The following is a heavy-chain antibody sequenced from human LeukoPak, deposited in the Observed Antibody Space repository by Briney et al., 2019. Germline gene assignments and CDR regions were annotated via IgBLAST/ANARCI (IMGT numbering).Heavy chain of an antibody. Sequence: SETLSLTCTVSGGSISSYYWSWIRQPPGKGLEWIGYIYYSGSTDYNPSLKSRVTISIDTSKNQFSLKVNSVTAADTAVYYCARDSGYSSSWYGGAFDIWGQGTMVTVSS. CDR2: IYYSGST. CDR1: GGSISSYY. CDR3: ARDSGYSSSWYGGAFDI. D-gene: IGHD6-13*01. J-gene: IGHJ3*02. V-gene: IGHV4-59*01.